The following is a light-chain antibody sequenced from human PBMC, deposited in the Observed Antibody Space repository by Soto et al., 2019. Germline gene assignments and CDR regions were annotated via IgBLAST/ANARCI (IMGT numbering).Light chain of an antibody. CDR1: QSISRH. CDR3: QQSSIKPRT. CDR2: AAS. J-gene: IGKJ1*01. V-gene: IGKV1-39*01. Sequence: DIQMTQSPSSLSASVGDRVTISCRASQSISRHLNWYQQKPGKAPQLLIYAASSLQSGVPSRFSVSGSGTDFTLTISSLQPEDFAIYFCQQSSIKPRTFGQGTKVEI.